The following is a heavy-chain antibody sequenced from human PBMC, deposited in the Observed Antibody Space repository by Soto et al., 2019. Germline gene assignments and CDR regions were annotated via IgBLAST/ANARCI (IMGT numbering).Heavy chain of an antibody. CDR3: ARDLSPSTYYYDSSGYSPGY. J-gene: IGHJ4*02. CDR1: GYTFTSYY. Sequence: ASVKVSCKASGYTFTSYYMHWVRQAPGQGLEWMGIINPSGGSTSYAQKFQGRVTMTRDTSTSTVYMELSSLRSDDTAVYYCARDLSPSTYYYDSSGYSPGYWGQGTLVTVSS. V-gene: IGHV1-46*01. D-gene: IGHD3-22*01. CDR2: INPSGGST.